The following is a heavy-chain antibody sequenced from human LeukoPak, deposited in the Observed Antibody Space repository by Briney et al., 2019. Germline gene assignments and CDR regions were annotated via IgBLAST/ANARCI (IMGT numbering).Heavy chain of an antibody. CDR1: GGTFSSYA. CDR2: IIPILGIA. D-gene: IGHD6-6*01. V-gene: IGHV1-69*04. J-gene: IGHJ4*02. CDR3: ARAWHLYSSSSFDY. Sequence: GASVKVSCKASGGTFSSYAISWVRQAPGQGLEWMGGIIPILGIANYAQKFQGRVTITADKSTSTAYMELSSLRSEDTAVYYCARAWHLYSSSSFDYWGQGTLVTVSS.